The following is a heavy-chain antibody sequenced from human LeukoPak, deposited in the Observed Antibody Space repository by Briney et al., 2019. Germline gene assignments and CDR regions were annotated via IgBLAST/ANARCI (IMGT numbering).Heavy chain of an antibody. CDR1: GVTRSDYA. Sequence: GGSLRLSCVASGVTRSDYAMTWVRRAPGKGLEWVSAISNTGGSTYYADSVKGRFTISRDKSKNRMYLQMNSLRHNDTATYYCAKAGASDKYGIDVWGQGTTVIVSS. V-gene: IGHV3-23*01. CDR3: AKAGASDKYGIDV. J-gene: IGHJ6*02. D-gene: IGHD4/OR15-4a*01. CDR2: ISNTGGST.